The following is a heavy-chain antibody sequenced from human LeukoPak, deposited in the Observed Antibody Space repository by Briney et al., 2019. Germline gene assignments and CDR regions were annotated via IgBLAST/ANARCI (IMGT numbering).Heavy chain of an antibody. J-gene: IGHJ3*02. CDR3: ARHQYSGTFYNAFDI. CDR1: GYSFTSYW. CDR2: IYPGESDT. D-gene: IGHD1-26*01. V-gene: IGHV5-51*01. Sequence: GESLKIPCKGSGYSFTSYWIGWVRQMPGEGLELLGVIYPGESDTRYSPSFQGQVTISADRSISTAYLQWSSLKASDTAMYYCARHQYSGTFYNAFDIWGQGTMVTVSS.